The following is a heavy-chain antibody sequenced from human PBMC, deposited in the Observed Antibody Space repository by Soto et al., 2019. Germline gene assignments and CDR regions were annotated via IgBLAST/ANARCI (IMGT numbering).Heavy chain of an antibody. V-gene: IGHV3-66*01. D-gene: IGHD1-26*01. CDR3: ARREWDSFYYYIDV. J-gene: IGHJ6*03. CDR1: GFTVSSKY. CDR2: IYSGGST. Sequence: GGSLRLSCGVSGFTVSSKYMTWVRQAPGKGLEWVSLIYSGGSTYYADSVKGRFIISRDNSKNTLYLQMNSLRAEDTAVYYCARREWDSFYYYIDVWGRGTTVTVSS.